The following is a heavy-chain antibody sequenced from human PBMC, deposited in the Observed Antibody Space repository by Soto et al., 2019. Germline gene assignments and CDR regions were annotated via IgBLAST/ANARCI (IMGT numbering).Heavy chain of an antibody. J-gene: IGHJ6*02. CDR2: IYYSGST. V-gene: IGHV4-31*03. CDR3: ARIFKTMSFYYGMDV. CDR1: GGSINSGGYY. Sequence: QVQLQESGPGLVKPSQTLSLICTVSGGSINSGGYYWSWIRQHPGKGLEWIGYIYYSGSTYYNPSLKSRAIISLDTAHKQISLKRTSVTAADTAVYFCARIFKTMSFYYGMDVWGPGTTVTVSS. D-gene: IGHD3-22*01.